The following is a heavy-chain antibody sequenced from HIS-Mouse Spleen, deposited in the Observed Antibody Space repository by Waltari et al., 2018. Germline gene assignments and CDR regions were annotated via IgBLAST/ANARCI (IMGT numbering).Heavy chain of an antibody. CDR1: GGSISSSSYS. Sequence: QLQLQESGPGLVKPSETLSLTCTVSGGSISSSSYSWGRSRQPPGKGLEGIGSIYYSGSTYYNPSLKSRVTISVDTSKNQFSLKLSSVTAADTAVYYCAREIPYSSSWYDWYFDLWGRGTLVTVSS. CDR2: IYYSGST. CDR3: AREIPYSSSWYDWYFDL. J-gene: IGHJ2*01. D-gene: IGHD6-13*01. V-gene: IGHV4-39*07.